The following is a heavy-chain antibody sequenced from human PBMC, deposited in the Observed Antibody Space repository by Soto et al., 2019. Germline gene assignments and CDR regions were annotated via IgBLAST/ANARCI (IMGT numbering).Heavy chain of an antibody. CDR1: GSTFNNFA. CDR3: ARAINRWEVNYYFDF. CDR2: IVVDSNTA. V-gene: IGHV1-69*06. Sequence: QVVLLQSGAEVKEPGSSVRVSCQVSGSTFNNFAFSWVRQAPGHGPEWMGGIVVDSNTAEYSQRFQDRVTITADTSTDTLYMELGSLTFEDTAVYYCARAINRWEVNYYFDFWGQGTLVTVSS. D-gene: IGHD1-26*01. J-gene: IGHJ4*02.